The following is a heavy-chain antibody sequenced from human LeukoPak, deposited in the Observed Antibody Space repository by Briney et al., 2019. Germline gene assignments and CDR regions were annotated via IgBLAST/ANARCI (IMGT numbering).Heavy chain of an antibody. D-gene: IGHD1-26*01. Sequence: PSQTLSLTCAVSGGSTSSGGYSWSWIRQPPGKGLEWIGYIYHSGSTYYSPSLKSRVTISVDTSKNQFSLKLSSVTVADTAVYYCARDGAVGAPNYYYGMDVWGQGTTVTVSS. CDR1: GGSTSSGGYS. V-gene: IGHV4-30-2*01. CDR3: ARDGAVGAPNYYYGMDV. J-gene: IGHJ6*02. CDR2: IYHSGST.